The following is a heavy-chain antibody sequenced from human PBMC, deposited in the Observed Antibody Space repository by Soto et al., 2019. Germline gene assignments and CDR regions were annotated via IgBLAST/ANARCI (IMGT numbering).Heavy chain of an antibody. CDR1: GFTFSSYA. J-gene: IGHJ6*02. D-gene: IGHD2-15*01. V-gene: IGHV3-23*01. Sequence: GGSLRLSCAASGFTFSSYAMKWVRQAPGKGLEWVSLIGESGTPTYYADSVKGRFTISRDNSGNTLFLEMNSLRAEDTAVYYCAKDLVVVVVAATHLGYGMDVWGQGTTVTVSS. CDR2: IGESGTPT. CDR3: AKDLVVVVVAATHLGYGMDV.